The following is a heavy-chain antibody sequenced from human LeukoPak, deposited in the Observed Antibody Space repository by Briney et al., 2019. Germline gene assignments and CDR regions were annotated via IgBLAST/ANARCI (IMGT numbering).Heavy chain of an antibody. CDR1: GASINGYF. V-gene: IGHV4-4*07. J-gene: IGHJ5*02. D-gene: IGHD3-10*01. Sequence: SETLSLTCTVSGASINGYFWSWIRQSAGKGLEWIGRIYGSGSTNYNPSLESRATVSSDTSKNRFSLKLRSVTAADTAVYYCSRDMGRETLMYWFDPWGPGILVTVS. CDR2: IYGSGST. CDR3: SRDMGRETLMYWFDP.